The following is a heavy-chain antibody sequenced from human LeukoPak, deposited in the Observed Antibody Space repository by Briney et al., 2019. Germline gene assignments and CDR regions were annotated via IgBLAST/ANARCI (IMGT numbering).Heavy chain of an antibody. V-gene: IGHV4-61*05. J-gene: IGHJ6*03. D-gene: IGHD3-16*02. CDR2: IYYSGST. Sequence: PSETLSLTCTVSGGSMRSSNFYWAWIRQSPGKGLEWIGYIYYSGSTNYNPSLKSRVTISVDTSKNQFSLKLSSVTAADTAVYYCARVFRGETWGSYRSLGYYYYYMDVWGKGTTVTISS. CDR1: GGSMRSSNFY. CDR3: ARVFRGETWGSYRSLGYYYYYMDV.